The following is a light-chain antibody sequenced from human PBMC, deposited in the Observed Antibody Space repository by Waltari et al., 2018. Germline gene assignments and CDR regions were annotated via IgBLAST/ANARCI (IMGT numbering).Light chain of an antibody. J-gene: IGKJ3*01. CDR1: QDISNY. Sequence: DIQMTQSPSSLSASVGDRVTITCQASQDISNYLNWYQQKPGKAPKLLIYDASNLETGVPSRFSGSGSGTDFTFTISSLQPEDIATYYCQQYDNLSFTFGPGTKVGIK. V-gene: IGKV1-33*01. CDR3: QQYDNLSFT. CDR2: DAS.